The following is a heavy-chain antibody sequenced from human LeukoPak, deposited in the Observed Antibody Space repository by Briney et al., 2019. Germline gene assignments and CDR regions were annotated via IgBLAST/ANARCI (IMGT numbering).Heavy chain of an antibody. CDR3: ARAFPAAYYYDSSGYYYFDY. J-gene: IGHJ4*02. D-gene: IGHD3-22*01. CDR1: GGSFSGYY. CDR2: INHSGST. Sequence: ASETLSLTCAVYGGSFSGYYWSWIRQPPGKGLEWIGEINHSGSTNYNPSLKSRVTISVDTSKNQFSLKLSSVTAADTAVYYCARAFPAAYYYDSSGYYYFDYWGQGTLVTVSS. V-gene: IGHV4-34*01.